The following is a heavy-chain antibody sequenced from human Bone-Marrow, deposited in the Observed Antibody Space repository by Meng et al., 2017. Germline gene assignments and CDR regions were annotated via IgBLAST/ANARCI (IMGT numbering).Heavy chain of an antibody. CDR2: ISAYNGNT. D-gene: IGHD1-26*01. J-gene: IGHJ4*02. V-gene: IGHV1-18*01. Sequence: QGQLVEVGVEVKKPGASVKVSCEASGYTLSSDGFSWVRQAPGQGLEWMGWISAYNGNTNYAQKLQGRVTMTTDTSTSTAYMELRSLRSDDTAVYYCARDGRNSGSNTAIDYWGQGTLVTVSS. CDR1: GYTLSSDG. CDR3: ARDGRNSGSNTAIDY.